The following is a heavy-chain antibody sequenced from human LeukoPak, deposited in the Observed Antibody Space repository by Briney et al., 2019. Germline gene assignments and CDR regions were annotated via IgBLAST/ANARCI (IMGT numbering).Heavy chain of an antibody. V-gene: IGHV4-59*01. J-gene: IGHJ3*02. Sequence: SETLSLTYTVSGGSISSYYWSWIRQPPGKGLEWIGYIYYSGSTNYNPSLKSRVTISVDTSKNQFSLKLSSVTAADTAVYYCARDKGDYDAFDIWGQGTMVTVSS. CDR2: IYYSGST. D-gene: IGHD4-17*01. CDR3: ARDKGDYDAFDI. CDR1: GGSISSYY.